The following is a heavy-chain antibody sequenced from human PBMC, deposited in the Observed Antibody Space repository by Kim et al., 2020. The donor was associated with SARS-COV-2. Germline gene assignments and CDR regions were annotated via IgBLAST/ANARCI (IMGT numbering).Heavy chain of an antibody. J-gene: IGHJ5*02. CDR1: GGSFSGYY. V-gene: IGHV4-34*01. CDR2: INHSGST. Sequence: SETLSLTCAVYGGSFSGYYWSWIRQPPGKGLEWIGEINHSGSTNYNPSLKSRVTISVDTSKNQFSLKLSSVTAADTAVYYCARGIAVAGSNWFDPWGQGTLVTVSS. D-gene: IGHD6-19*01. CDR3: ARGIAVAGSNWFDP.